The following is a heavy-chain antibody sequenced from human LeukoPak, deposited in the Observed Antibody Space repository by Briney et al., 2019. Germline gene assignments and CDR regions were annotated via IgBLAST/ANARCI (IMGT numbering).Heavy chain of an antibody. D-gene: IGHD1-14*01. CDR3: ARGRNYFDY. V-gene: IGHV3-53*04. J-gene: IGHJ4*02. CDR1: GFTVSSNY. CDR2: IYAGDTT. Sequence: GGSLRLSCAASGFTVSSNYMSWVRQAPGKGLGWVSAIYAGDTTYYADSVKGRFTISRHNSKNTLYLQMNSLRPEDTAVYYCARGRNYFDYWGQGTLVTVSS.